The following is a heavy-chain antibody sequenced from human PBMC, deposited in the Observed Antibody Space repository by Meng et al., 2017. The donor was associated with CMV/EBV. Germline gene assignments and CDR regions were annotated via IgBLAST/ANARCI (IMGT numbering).Heavy chain of an antibody. D-gene: IGHD6-6*01. J-gene: IGHJ4*02. CDR3: ARDLDSKEQLVYFDY. CDR2: ISWNSGSI. CDR1: GFTFDDYA. Sequence: SLKISCAASGFTFDDYAMHWVRQAPGKGLEWVSGISWNSGSIGYADSVKGRFTISRDNAKNSLYLQMNSLRAEDTALYYCARDLDSKEQLVYFDYWGQGTLVTVSS. V-gene: IGHV3-9*01.